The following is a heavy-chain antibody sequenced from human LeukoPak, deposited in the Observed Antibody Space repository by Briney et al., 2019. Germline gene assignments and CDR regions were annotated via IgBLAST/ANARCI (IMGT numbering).Heavy chain of an antibody. CDR2: INHSGST. D-gene: IGHD3-10*01. V-gene: IGHV4-34*01. CDR1: GGSFSGYY. J-gene: IGHJ5*02. Sequence: SETLSLTCAVYGGSFSGYYWSWIRQPPGKGLEWIGEINHSGSTNYNPSLKSRVTISVDTSKNQFSLKLSSVTAADTAVYYCARGTGGITMVRGVIMTGLGSRKDWFDPWGQGTLVTVSS. CDR3: ARGTGGITMVRGVIMTGLGSRKDWFDP.